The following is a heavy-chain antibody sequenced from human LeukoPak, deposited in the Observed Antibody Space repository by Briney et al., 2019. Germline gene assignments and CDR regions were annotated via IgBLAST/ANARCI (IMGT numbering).Heavy chain of an antibody. D-gene: IGHD2-2*01. CDR1: GGSFSGYY. V-gene: IGHV4-34*01. CDR2: INHSGST. Sequence: PSETLSLTCAVYGGSFSGYYWSWIPQPPGKGLEWIGEINHSGSTNYNPSLKSRVTISADTSKNQFSLKLSSVTAGDTAVYYCARRDIVVVPATHFDLWGRGTLVTVSS. CDR3: ARRDIVVVPATHFDL. J-gene: IGHJ2*01.